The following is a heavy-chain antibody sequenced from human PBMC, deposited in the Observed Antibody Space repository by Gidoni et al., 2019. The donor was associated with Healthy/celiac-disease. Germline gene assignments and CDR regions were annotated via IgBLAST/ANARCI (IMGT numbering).Heavy chain of an antibody. CDR2: IYTSGST. CDR3: ARAGLGVVDHAFDI. J-gene: IGHJ3*02. CDR1: GGSISSGSYY. V-gene: IGHV4-61*02. Sequence: QVQLQESGPGLVKPSQTLSLTCTVSGGSISSGSYYWSWIRQPAGKGLEWIGRIYTSGSTNYNPSLKSRVTISVDTSKNQFSLKLSSVTAADTAVYYCARAGLGVVDHAFDIWGQGTMVTVSS. D-gene: IGHD5-12*01.